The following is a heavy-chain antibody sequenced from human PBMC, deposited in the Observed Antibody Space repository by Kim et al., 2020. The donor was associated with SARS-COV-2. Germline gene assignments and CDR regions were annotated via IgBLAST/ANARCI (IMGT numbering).Heavy chain of an antibody. V-gene: IGHV4-59*01. Sequence: GRTNYNPSLKSRVTISVDTSKNQFSLMLRSVTAADTAVYYCSRSVGMDVWGQGTTVTVSS. CDR2: GRT. CDR3: SRSVGMDV. J-gene: IGHJ6*02. D-gene: IGHD2-8*01.